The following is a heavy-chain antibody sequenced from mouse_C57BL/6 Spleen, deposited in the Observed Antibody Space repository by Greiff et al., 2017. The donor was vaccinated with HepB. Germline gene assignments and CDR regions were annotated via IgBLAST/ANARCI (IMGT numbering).Heavy chain of an antibody. Sequence: EVQLQQSGAELVRPGASVKLSCTASGFNIKDDYMHWVKQRPEQGLEWIGCIDPENGDTEYASKFQGKATITADKTSNTTYLQLSSLTSEDTAVYYCTAGLLQYFDDWGTGTTVTVSS. D-gene: IGHD2-3*01. V-gene: IGHV14-4*01. CDR2: IDPENGDT. CDR1: GFNIKDDY. J-gene: IGHJ1*03. CDR3: TAGLLQYFDD.